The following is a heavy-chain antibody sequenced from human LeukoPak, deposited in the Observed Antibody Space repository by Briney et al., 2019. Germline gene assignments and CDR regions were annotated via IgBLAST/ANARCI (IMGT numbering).Heavy chain of an antibody. CDR3: AVGTVVLTASSPYGMDG. D-gene: IGHD2-21*02. CDR2: IKPRGGST. J-gene: IGHJ6*02. CDR1: GYTFTSYY. V-gene: IGHV1-46*01. Sequence: ASVTVSFKASGYTFTSYYMHWVRQAPGQGLEWMGLIKPRGGSTSYAQKYHGRVMMTRYTSTRTVYMELSSLRSEDTAVYYWAVGTVVLTASSPYGMDGWGQGTTVTVAS.